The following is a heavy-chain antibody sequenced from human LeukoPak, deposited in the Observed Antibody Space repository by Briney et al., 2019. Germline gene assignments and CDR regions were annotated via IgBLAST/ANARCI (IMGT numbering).Heavy chain of an antibody. CDR2: ISGSGGST. D-gene: IGHD6-13*01. Sequence: GGSLRLSCAASGFPFSSYAMSWVRQAPGKGLEWVSAISGSGGSTYYADSVKGRFTISRDNSKNTLYLQMNSLRAEDTAVYYCAKDLLVAAAGSYNWFDPWGQGTLVTVSS. CDR1: GFPFSSYA. V-gene: IGHV3-23*01. J-gene: IGHJ5*02. CDR3: AKDLLVAAAGSYNWFDP.